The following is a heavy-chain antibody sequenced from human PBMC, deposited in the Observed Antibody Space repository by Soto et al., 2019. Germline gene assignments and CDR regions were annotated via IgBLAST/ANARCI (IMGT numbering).Heavy chain of an antibody. V-gene: IGHV1-18*01. CDR2: ISAYNGNT. CDR3: ARGYDYYYGMDV. D-gene: IGHD1-20*01. CDR1: GYTFTSYG. Sequence: ASVKVSCKASGYTFTSYGISWVRQAPGQGLEWMGWISAYNGNTNYAQKFQGRVTITADESTSTAYMEPSSLRSEDTAVYYCARGYDYYYGMDVWGQGTTVTVSS. J-gene: IGHJ6*02.